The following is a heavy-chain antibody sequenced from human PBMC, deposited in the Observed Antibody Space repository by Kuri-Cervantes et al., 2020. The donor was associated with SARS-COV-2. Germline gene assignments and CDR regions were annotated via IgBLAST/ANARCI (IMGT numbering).Heavy chain of an antibody. Sequence: GESLKISCAASGFTFSSYGMHWVRRAPGKGLEWVAVISYDGSNKYYADSVKGRFTISRDNSKNTLYLQMNSLRAEDTAVYYCATTDYYDSSGLDYWGQGTLVTVSS. J-gene: IGHJ4*02. CDR3: ATTDYYDSSGLDY. CDR2: ISYDGSNK. CDR1: GFTFSSYG. D-gene: IGHD3-22*01. V-gene: IGHV3-30*03.